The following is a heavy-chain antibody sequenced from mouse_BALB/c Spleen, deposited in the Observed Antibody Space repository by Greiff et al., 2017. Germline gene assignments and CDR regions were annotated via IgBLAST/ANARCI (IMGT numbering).Heavy chain of an antibody. V-gene: IGHV14-3*02. CDR2: IDPANGNT. CDR3: ARPGDYDYRAY. J-gene: IGHJ3*01. CDR1: GFNIKDTY. D-gene: IGHD2-4*01. Sequence: VQLKQSGAELVKPGASVKLSCTASGFNIKDTYMHWVKQRPEQGLEWIGRIDPANGNTKYDPKFQGKATITADTSSNTAYLQLSSLTSEDTAVYYCARPGDYDYRAYWGRGTLVTVSA.